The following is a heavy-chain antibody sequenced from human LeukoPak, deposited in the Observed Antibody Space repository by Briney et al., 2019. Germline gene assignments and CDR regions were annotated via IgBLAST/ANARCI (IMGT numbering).Heavy chain of an antibody. Sequence: SETLSLTCTVSGGSISSYYWSWIRQPPGKGLEWIGYIYYSGNTNYNPSLKSRVTISVDTSKNQFFLKLSSVTAADAAVYYCARSYSSSWRSPFDYWGQGPLVTVSS. CDR2: IYYSGNT. CDR3: ARSYSSSWRSPFDY. J-gene: IGHJ4*02. V-gene: IGHV4-59*01. D-gene: IGHD6-13*01. CDR1: GGSISSYY.